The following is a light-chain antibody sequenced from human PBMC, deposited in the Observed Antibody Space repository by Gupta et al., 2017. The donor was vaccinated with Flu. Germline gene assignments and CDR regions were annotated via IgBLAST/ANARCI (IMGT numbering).Light chain of an antibody. J-gene: IGLJ3*02. V-gene: IGLV1-44*01. CDR3: AAWDDSLNGLWV. CDR1: SSNIGSNT. Sequence: QSVLTQPPSASGTPGQRVTISCSGSSSNIGSNTVNWYQQLPGTAPKLLIYSNNQRPSGVPARCSGSKSGTSASLAISGLQAEDEADYYCAAWDDSLNGLWVFGGGTKLTVL. CDR2: SNN.